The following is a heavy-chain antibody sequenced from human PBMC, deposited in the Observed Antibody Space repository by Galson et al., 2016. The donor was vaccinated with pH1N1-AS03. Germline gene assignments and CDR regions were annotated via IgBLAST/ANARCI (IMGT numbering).Heavy chain of an antibody. V-gene: IGHV4-59*08. CDR1: GGSISSYY. CDR3: ARLDSSGWYSVDY. Sequence: SETLSLTCTVPGGSISSYYWSWIRQPPGKGLEWIGYIFYSGSTFYNASLKSRVTISVDTSKNQFSLKLRSVTAADTAVYYCARLDSSGWYSVDYWGQGNMVIVSS. D-gene: IGHD6-19*01. CDR2: IFYSGST. J-gene: IGHJ4*02.